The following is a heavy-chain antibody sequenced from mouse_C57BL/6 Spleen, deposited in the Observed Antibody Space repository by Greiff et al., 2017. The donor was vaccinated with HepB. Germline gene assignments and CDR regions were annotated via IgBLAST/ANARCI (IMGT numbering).Heavy chain of an antibody. J-gene: IGHJ1*03. V-gene: IGHV1-50*01. CDR3: ARYHYYGGCYGYFDV. D-gene: IGHD1-1*02. CDR2: IDPSDSYT. Sequence: QVQLQQPGAELVKPGASVKLSCKASGYTFTSYWMQWVKQRPGQGLEWIGEIDPSDSYTNYNQKFKGKATLTVDTSSSTAYMQLSSLTSEDSAVYYCARYHYYGGCYGYFDVWGTGTTVTVSS. CDR1: GYTFTSYW.